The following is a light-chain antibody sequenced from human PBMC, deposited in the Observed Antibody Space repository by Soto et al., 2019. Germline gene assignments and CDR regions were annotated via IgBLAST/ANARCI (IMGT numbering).Light chain of an antibody. Sequence: QLVLTQSPSASASLGASVKLTCTLSSGHSSYAIAWHQQQPEKGPRYLMKINSDGSHNRGDGIPDRFSGSRSGAERYLTISSLQSEDEADYYCQTWGTGIGVFGGGTKLTVL. V-gene: IGLV4-69*01. CDR1: SGHSSYA. J-gene: IGLJ2*01. CDR2: INSDGSH. CDR3: QTWGTGIGV.